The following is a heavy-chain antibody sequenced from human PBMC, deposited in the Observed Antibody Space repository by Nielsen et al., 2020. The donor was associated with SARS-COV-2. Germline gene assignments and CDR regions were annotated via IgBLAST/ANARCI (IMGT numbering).Heavy chain of an antibody. CDR1: GFTFSSYG. J-gene: IGHJ4*02. CDR2: ISYDGSNK. CDR3: AKDFGY. Sequence: GASLKISCAASGFTFSSYGMHWVRQAPGKGLEWVAVISYDGSNKYYADSVKGRFTISRDNSKNTLYLQMNSLRAEDTAVYYCAKDFGYWGQGTLVTVS. D-gene: IGHD3-16*01. V-gene: IGHV3-30*18.